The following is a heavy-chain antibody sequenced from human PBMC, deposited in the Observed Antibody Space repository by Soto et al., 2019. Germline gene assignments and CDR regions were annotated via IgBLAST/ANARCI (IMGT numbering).Heavy chain of an antibody. CDR1: GGSFSGYY. V-gene: IGHV4-34*01. CDR3: ARARPSDLQNYYYYYMDV. Sequence: SETLSLTCAVYGGSFSGYYWSWIRQPPGKGLEWIGEINHSGSTNYNPSLKSRVTISVDTSKNQFSLKLSSVTAADTAVYYCARARPSDLQNYYYYYMDVWGKGTTVTVSS. CDR2: INHSGST. J-gene: IGHJ6*03.